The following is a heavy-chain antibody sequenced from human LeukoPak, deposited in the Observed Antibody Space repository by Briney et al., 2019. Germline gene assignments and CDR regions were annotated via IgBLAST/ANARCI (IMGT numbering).Heavy chain of an antibody. Sequence: GGSLRLSCAASGFTFGTYWMTCVRQAPGKGLEWVANIERDGSEKYYADSVKGRFTISGDNAKNSLFLQMNSLRVEDTAVYYCARLGGFNYWGQGTLVTVSS. CDR3: ARLGGFNY. CDR1: GFTFGTYW. D-gene: IGHD5-24*01. V-gene: IGHV3-7*01. J-gene: IGHJ4*02. CDR2: IERDGSEK.